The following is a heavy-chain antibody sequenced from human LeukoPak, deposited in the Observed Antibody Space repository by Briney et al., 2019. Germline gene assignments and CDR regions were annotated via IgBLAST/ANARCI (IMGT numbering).Heavy chain of an antibody. CDR3: ARSLWVYGDFDY. D-gene: IGHD2-8*01. J-gene: IGHJ4*02. Sequence: ASVKVSCKASGYTFTIYYMHWVRQAPGQGLEWMAIINPSGGTTSYAQKFQGRVTTTRDMSTSTVYMELSSLRSEDTAVYYCARSLWVYGDFDYWGQGTLVTVSS. CDR1: GYTFTIYY. V-gene: IGHV1-46*01. CDR2: INPSGGTT.